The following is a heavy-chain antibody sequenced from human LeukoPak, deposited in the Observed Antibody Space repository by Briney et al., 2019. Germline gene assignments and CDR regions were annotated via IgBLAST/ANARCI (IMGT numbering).Heavy chain of an antibody. V-gene: IGHV1-18*04. CDR1: GYTFTSYG. D-gene: IGHD6-19*01. Sequence: ASVKVSCKASGYTFTSYGISWVRQAPGPGLEWMGWTSAYNGNTNYAQKLQGRVNMTTDTSTSTAYMELRSLRPDDTAVYYCARERIGAVAGGSRYFDYWGQGTLVTVSS. CDR2: TSAYNGNT. CDR3: ARERIGAVAGGSRYFDY. J-gene: IGHJ4*02.